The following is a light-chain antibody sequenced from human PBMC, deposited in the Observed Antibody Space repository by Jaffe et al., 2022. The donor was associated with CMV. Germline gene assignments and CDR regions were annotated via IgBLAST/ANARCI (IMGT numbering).Light chain of an antibody. CDR1: TSNIGRNP. Sequence: QSVLTQPPSASGIPGQRVIIRCSGSTSNIGRNPVNWYQQFPGTAPKLLIYTNNARPSGVPERFSGSKSGTSASLTISGLQSEDEADYFCAVWDDSLTGRNWVFGGGTKLTVL. CDR2: TNN. J-gene: IGLJ3*02. V-gene: IGLV1-44*01. CDR3: AVWDDSLTGRNWV.